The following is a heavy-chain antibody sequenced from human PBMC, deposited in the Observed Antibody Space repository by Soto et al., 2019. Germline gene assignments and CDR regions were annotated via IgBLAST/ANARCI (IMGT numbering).Heavy chain of an antibody. J-gene: IGHJ6*03. CDR1: GFTFDDYA. Sequence: EVQLVESGGGLVQPGRSLRLSCAASGFTFDDYAMHWVRQAPGKGLEWVSGSSWNSGSIGYADSVKGRFTISRDNAKNSLYLQMNSLRSEDTALYYCAKDKMRGYGYYYYMDFWGKGTTVTVSS. CDR3: AKDKMRGYGYYYYMDF. CDR2: SSWNSGSI. D-gene: IGHD5-12*01. V-gene: IGHV3-9*01.